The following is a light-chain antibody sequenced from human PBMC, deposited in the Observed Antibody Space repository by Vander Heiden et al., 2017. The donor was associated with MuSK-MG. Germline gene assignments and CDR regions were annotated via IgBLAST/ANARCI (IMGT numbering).Light chain of an antibody. CDR3: QQTYSAPLT. J-gene: IGKJ4*01. V-gene: IGKV1-39*01. CDR1: EYISSY. Sequence: DIQMTQSPSSLSASIGDRVTITCRASEYISSYLSWFQQKPGKAPKLLIYAASSLQSGVPSTFSGSGFGTDFTLSIRRLQPEDFATYYCQQTYSAPLTFGGGTKVEI. CDR2: AAS.